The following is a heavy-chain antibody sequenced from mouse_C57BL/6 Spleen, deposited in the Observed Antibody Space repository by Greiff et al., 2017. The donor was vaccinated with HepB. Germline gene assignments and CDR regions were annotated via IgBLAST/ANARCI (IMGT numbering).Heavy chain of an antibody. J-gene: IGHJ3*01. CDR3: ARQRGGNYCFAY. Sequence: QVHVKQPGAELVKPGASVKMSCKASGYTFTSYWITWVKQRPGQGLEWIGDIYPGSGSTNYNEKFKSKATLTVDTSSSTAYMQLSSLTSEDSAVYYCARQRGGNYCFAYWGQGTLVTVSA. V-gene: IGHV1-55*01. CDR1: GYTFTSYW. D-gene: IGHD2-1*01. CDR2: IYPGSGST.